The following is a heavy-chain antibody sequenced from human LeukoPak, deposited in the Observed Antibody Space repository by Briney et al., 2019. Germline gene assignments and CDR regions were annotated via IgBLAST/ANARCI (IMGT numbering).Heavy chain of an antibody. J-gene: IGHJ4*02. CDR1: GGTFSSYA. Sequence: GASVKVSCKASGGTFSSYAISWVRQAPGQGLEWMGGIIPIFGTANYAQKFQGRVTITADESTSTAYMELSSLRSEDTAVYYCARGRSGQQLVPPFHYWGQGTLVTVSS. D-gene: IGHD6-13*01. CDR3: ARGRSGQQLVPPFHY. CDR2: IIPIFGTA. V-gene: IGHV1-69*13.